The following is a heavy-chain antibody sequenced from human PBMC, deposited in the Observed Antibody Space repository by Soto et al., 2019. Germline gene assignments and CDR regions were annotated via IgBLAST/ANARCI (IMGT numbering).Heavy chain of an antibody. CDR3: ARDLDGRPGNCYYCMDV. D-gene: IGHD1-1*01. CDR2: IWYDGSNK. Sequence: QVQLVESGGGVVQPGRSLRLSCAASGFTFSSYGMHWVRQAPGKGLEWVAVIWYDGSNKYYADSVKGRFTISRDNSKNTRYLEMNSLRAEDTAVYYCARDLDGRPGNCYYCMDVWGQGTTVTVS. V-gene: IGHV3-33*01. J-gene: IGHJ6*02. CDR1: GFTFSSYG.